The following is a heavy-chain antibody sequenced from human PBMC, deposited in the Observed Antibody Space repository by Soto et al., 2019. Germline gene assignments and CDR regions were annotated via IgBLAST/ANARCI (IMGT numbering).Heavy chain of an antibody. CDR2: IRSKAYGGTT. Sequence: SLRLSCTASGFTFGDYAMSWFRQAPGKGLEWVGFIRSKAYGGTTEYAASVKGRFTISRDDSKSIAYLQMNSLKTEDTAVYYCTRDEPVYGSGSQQFDYWGQGTLVTVSS. D-gene: IGHD3-10*01. CDR1: GFTFGDYA. J-gene: IGHJ4*02. CDR3: TRDEPVYGSGSQQFDY. V-gene: IGHV3-49*03.